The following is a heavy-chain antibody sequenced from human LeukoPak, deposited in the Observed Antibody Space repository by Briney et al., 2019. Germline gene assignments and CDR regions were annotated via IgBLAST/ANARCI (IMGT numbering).Heavy chain of an antibody. CDR1: GASFSSGDQY. D-gene: IGHD3-22*01. CDR2: IHPSGML. V-gene: IGHV4-31*03. J-gene: IGHJ4*02. Sequence: PSQTLSLTCTVSGASFSSGDQYWNWIRQSPGKGLEWIGSIHPSGMLYNNPSLESRVTISIDTSKNQFSLNLNSVTAADTAVYFCSRGLDSRKLGYWGQGTQVTVSS. CDR3: SRGLDSRKLGY.